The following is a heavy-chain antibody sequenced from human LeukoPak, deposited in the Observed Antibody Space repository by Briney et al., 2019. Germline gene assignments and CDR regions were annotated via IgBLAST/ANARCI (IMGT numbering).Heavy chain of an antibody. CDR1: GFTFSGYA. V-gene: IGHV3-30-3*01. CDR2: LSYDGSNK. J-gene: IGHJ4*02. D-gene: IGHD3-22*01. CDR3: ARDGVNYYDSSGYYGAFDY. Sequence: GGSLRLSCAASGFTFSGYAMRWVRQAPGKGLEWVAVLSYDGSNKYYADSVKGRFTISRDNSKNTLYLQMNSLRAEDTAVYYCARDGVNYYDSSGYYGAFDYWGQGTLVTVSS.